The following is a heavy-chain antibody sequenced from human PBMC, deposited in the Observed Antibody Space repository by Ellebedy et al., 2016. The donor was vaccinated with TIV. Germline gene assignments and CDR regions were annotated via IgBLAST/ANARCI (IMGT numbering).Heavy chain of an antibody. CDR1: GFSISDYS. V-gene: IGHV3-9*01. Sequence: SLKISCVGSGFSISDYSMTWVRQAPGKGLEWVSGISWNSGSIGYADSVEGRFTISRDNAKNSLYLQMNSLRAEDTALYYCARRSGYYTGLDWGQGTLVTVSS. CDR3: ARRSGYYTGLD. J-gene: IGHJ4*02. CDR2: ISWNSGSI. D-gene: IGHD3-3*01.